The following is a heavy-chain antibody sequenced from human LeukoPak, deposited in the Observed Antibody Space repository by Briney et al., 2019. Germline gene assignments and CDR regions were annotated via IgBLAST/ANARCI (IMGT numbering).Heavy chain of an antibody. CDR3: ARDRGSSGSSKDFDY. V-gene: IGHV3-38-3*01. Sequence: GGSLRLSCAASGFTVSSDEMSWVRQAPGKGLEWASSISGGSTYYADSRKGRFTISRDNAKNSLYLQMNSLRAEDTAVYYCARDRGSSGSSKDFDYWGQGTLVTVSS. CDR2: ISGGST. CDR1: GFTVSSDE. J-gene: IGHJ4*02. D-gene: IGHD3-10*01.